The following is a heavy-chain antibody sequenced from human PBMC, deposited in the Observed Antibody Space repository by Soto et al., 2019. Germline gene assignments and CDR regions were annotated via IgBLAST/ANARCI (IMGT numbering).Heavy chain of an antibody. V-gene: IGHV3-21*01. CDR1: GFTFSSYS. J-gene: IGHJ4*02. Sequence: EVQLVESGGGLVKPGGSLRLSCAASGFTFSSYSMNWVRQAPGKGLEWVSSISSSSSYIYYADSVKGRFTISRDNAKNSLYLQMNSLRAEDTAVYYCARDWRYCSGGSCSYFDYWGQGTLVTVSS. CDR3: ARDWRYCSGGSCSYFDY. CDR2: ISSSSSYI. D-gene: IGHD2-15*01.